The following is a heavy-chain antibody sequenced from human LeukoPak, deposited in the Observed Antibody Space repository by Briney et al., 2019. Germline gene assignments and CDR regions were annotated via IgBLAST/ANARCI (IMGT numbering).Heavy chain of an antibody. J-gene: IGHJ5*02. CDR2: ISSSGSTI. CDR3: ARDGDTFNWFDP. CDR1: GFTFSSYE. Sequence: GGSLRLSCAASGFTFSSYEMNWVRQAPGKGLEWVSYISSSGSTIYYADSMKGRFTISRDNAKNSLYLQMNSLRAEDTAVYYCARDGDTFNWFDPWGQGTLVTVSS. D-gene: IGHD3-10*01. V-gene: IGHV3-48*03.